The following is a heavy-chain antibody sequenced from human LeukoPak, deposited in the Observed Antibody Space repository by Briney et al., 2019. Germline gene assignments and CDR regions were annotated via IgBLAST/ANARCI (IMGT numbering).Heavy chain of an antibody. CDR1: GYTFTNYW. CDR3: ARHYERGRNWFDP. D-gene: IGHD3-22*01. CDR2: IYPGDSDT. V-gene: IGHV5-51*01. Sequence: GESLKISCKGSGYTFTNYWIGWVRQMPGKGLEWMGIIYPGDSDTRYSPSFQGQVTISADKSISTAYLQWSSLKASDTAMYYCARHYERGRNWFDPWGQGTLVTVSS. J-gene: IGHJ5*02.